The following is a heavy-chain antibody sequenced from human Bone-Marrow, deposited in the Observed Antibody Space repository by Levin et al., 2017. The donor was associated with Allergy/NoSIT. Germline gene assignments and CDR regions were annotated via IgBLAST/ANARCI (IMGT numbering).Heavy chain of an antibody. D-gene: IGHD1-26*01. CDR1: GGSMNSGIYY. CDR2: IYNSGNA. Sequence: PSETLSLTCAVSGGSMNSGIYYWGWIRQPPGKGLEWIGSIYNSGNAYYNPSLKSRITMSVDTSKNNFTLNLTSMTAADTALYYCARGGTFYARVFGIWGQGTMVTVSS. CDR3: ARGGTFYARVFGI. V-gene: IGHV4-39*06. J-gene: IGHJ3*02.